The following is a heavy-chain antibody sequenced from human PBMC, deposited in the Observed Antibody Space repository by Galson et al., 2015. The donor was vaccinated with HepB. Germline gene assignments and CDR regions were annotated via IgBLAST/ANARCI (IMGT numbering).Heavy chain of an antibody. D-gene: IGHD3-10*01. CDR3: VKDRSSENHYGSLSYFDY. CDR2: ISASGGNI. V-gene: IGHV3-23*01. J-gene: IGHJ4*02. CDR1: GFIFISYA. Sequence: SLRLSCAPSGFIFISYAMSWVRQVPGKGLEWISGISASGGNIYYADSVKGRFTISRDNSKNTLYLQMNSLRAEDTAVYYCVKDRSSENHYGSLSYFDYWGQGALVTVSS.